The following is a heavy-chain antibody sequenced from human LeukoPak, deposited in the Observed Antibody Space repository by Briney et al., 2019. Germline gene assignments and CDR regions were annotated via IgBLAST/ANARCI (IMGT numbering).Heavy chain of an antibody. J-gene: IGHJ6*03. CDR3: ASGPVVPAATYYYYYMDV. V-gene: IGHV4-59*01. CDR1: GGSISSYY. D-gene: IGHD2-2*01. CDR2: IYYSGST. Sequence: SETLSLTCTVSGGSISSYYWSWIRQPPGKGLEWIGYIYYSGSTNYNPSLKSRVTISVDTSKNQFSLKLSSVTAADTAVYYCASGPVVPAATYYYYYMDVWGKGTTVTVSS.